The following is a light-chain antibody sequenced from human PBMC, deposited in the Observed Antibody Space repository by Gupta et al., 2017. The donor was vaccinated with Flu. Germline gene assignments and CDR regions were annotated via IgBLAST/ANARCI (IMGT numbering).Light chain of an antibody. CDR2: LGC. CDR3: MQGEHGSWT. V-gene: IGKV2-30*01. J-gene: IGKJ1*01. Sequence: GTLGQPASSSCRSSQGRVYSDGNTYLHWFQQRPGQATQLRMELGCSLDSGVPDRFSCGGACSEFLLKTSRVGAEDVLVFYCMQGEHGSWTFGQGTKVEIK. CDR1: QGRVYSDGNTY.